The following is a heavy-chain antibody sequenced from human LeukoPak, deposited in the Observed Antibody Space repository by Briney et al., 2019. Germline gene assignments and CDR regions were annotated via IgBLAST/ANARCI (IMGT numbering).Heavy chain of an antibody. D-gene: IGHD1-26*01. Sequence: GGSLRLSCAASGFTFSSYGMHWVRQAPGKGLEWVAVISYDGSNKYYADSVKGRFTISRDNSKNTLYLQMNSLRAEDTAVYYCVLSRYSGSSVFSGHWGQGTLVTVSS. CDR1: GFTFSSYG. V-gene: IGHV3-30*03. CDR3: VLSRYSGSSVFSGH. J-gene: IGHJ4*02. CDR2: ISYDGSNK.